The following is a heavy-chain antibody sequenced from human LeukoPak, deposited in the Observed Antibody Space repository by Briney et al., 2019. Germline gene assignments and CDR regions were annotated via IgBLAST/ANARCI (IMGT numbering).Heavy chain of an antibody. J-gene: IGHJ6*02. CDR3: ARVGYCSSTSCYKSYYYGMDV. CDR1: GGTFSSYA. CDR2: IIPIFGTR. V-gene: IGHV1-69*13. D-gene: IGHD2-2*02. Sequence: SVKVSCKASGGTFSSYAITWVRQAPGQGLEWMGGIIPIFGTRNYAQKFQGRVTITADESTSTAYMELSSLRYEDTAVYYCARVGYCSSTSCYKSYYYGMDVWGQGTTVTVSS.